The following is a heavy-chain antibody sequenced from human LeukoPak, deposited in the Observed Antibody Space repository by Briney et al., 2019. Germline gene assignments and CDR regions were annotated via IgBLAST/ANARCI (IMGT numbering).Heavy chain of an antibody. CDR2: ISSSSRYI. D-gene: IGHD6-6*01. CDR3: ATELIIVARPAGADC. Sequence: PGGSLRLSCAASGFTFSSYNMNWVRQAPGKGLEWVSSISSSSRYIYYADSVRGRFTISRDNAKKSLYLQMNSLRAEDTAVYYCATELIIVARPAGADCWGQGTLVTVSS. J-gene: IGHJ4*02. CDR1: GFTFSSYN. V-gene: IGHV3-21*01.